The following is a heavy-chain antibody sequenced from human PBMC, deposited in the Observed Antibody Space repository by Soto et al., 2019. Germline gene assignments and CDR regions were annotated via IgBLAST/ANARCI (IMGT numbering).Heavy chain of an antibody. Sequence: GGSLRLSCAASGFTFSNAWMSWVRQAPGKGLEWVGRIKSKTDGGTTDYAAPMKGRFTISRDDSKNTLYLQMNSLKTEDTAVYYCTTDSDTGYCSSTSCYTFDYWGQGTLVTVSS. CDR3: TTDSDTGYCSSTSCYTFDY. D-gene: IGHD2-2*02. CDR1: GFTFSNAW. J-gene: IGHJ4*02. V-gene: IGHV3-15*01. CDR2: IKSKTDGGTT.